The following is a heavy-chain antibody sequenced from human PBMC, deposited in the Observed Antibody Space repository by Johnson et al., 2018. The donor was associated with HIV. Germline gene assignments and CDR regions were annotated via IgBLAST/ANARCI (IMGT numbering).Heavy chain of an antibody. CDR2: ISSDRNRE. J-gene: IGHJ3*02. CDR1: GFTFSYSA. Sequence: QMLLVESGGGMVQPGRSLRLSCVASGFTFSYSAFHWVRQAPGEGLEWVALISSDRNREHYADSLKGRFTISRDNSKNTLYLQMNSLRSGDTAVYYCARDLIGWELRGAFDIWGQGTMVTVSS. V-gene: IGHV3-30-3*01. D-gene: IGHD1-26*01. CDR3: ARDLIGWELRGAFDI.